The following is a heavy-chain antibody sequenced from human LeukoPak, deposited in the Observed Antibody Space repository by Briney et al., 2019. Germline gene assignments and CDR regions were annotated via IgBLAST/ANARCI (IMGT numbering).Heavy chain of an antibody. V-gene: IGHV3-23*01. J-gene: IGHJ5*02. Sequence: GGSLRVSCAASGFSFSSYAMSWVRQAPGKRLEWVSAISGSGGSTYYADSVKGRFTISRDNSKNTLYLQMNSLRAEDTAVYYCAKGQVGATRKGWFDPWGQGTLVTVSS. D-gene: IGHD1-26*01. CDR2: ISGSGGST. CDR1: GFSFSSYA. CDR3: AKGQVGATRKGWFDP.